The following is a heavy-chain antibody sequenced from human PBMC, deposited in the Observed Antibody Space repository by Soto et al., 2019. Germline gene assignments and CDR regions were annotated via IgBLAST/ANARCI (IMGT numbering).Heavy chain of an antibody. V-gene: IGHV3-30*18. J-gene: IGHJ4*02. Sequence: GGSLRLSCAASGFTFSSYGMHWVRQAPGKGLEWVAVISYDGSNKYYADSVKGRFTISRDNSKNTLYPQMNSLRAEDTAVYYCAKGLRYSGYVGYFDYWGQGTLVTASS. D-gene: IGHD5-12*01. CDR1: GFTFSSYG. CDR2: ISYDGSNK. CDR3: AKGLRYSGYVGYFDY.